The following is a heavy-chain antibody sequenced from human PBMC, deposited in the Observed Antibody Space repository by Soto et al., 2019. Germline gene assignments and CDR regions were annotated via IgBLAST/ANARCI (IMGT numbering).Heavy chain of an antibody. V-gene: IGHV1-69*13. D-gene: IGHD6-13*01. CDR3: ARGHPYSSSWYGSVNNYNWFDP. J-gene: IGHJ5*02. CDR1: GGTFSSYA. CDR2: IIPIFGTA. Sequence: SVKVSCKASGGTFSSYAISWVRQAPGQGLEWMGGIIPIFGTANYAQKFQGRVTITADESTSTAYMELSSLRSEDTAVYYCARGHPYSSSWYGSVNNYNWFDPWGQGTQVTVSS.